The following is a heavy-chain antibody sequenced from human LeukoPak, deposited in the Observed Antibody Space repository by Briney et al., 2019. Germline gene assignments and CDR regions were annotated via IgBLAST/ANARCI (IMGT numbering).Heavy chain of an antibody. V-gene: IGHV3-74*01. CDR1: GFTLSGYW. CDR3: ARDFHGDHDY. D-gene: IGHD4-17*01. J-gene: IGHJ4*02. Sequence: GGSLRLSCAASGFTLSGYWFHWVRQAPGKGLVWVARITPDGSTTNYADSVKGRITISRDNAKNTLYLQMHSLRAEDTAVYYCARDFHGDHDYWGQGTLVTVSS. CDR2: ITPDGSTT.